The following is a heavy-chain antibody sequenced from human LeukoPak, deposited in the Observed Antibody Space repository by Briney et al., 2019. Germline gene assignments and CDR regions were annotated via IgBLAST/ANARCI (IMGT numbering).Heavy chain of an antibody. D-gene: IGHD4-17*01. V-gene: IGHV4-59*08. CDR2: IYYSGST. J-gene: IGHJ4*02. CDR3: ARVEAYGDYEIFDY. CDR1: GGSISSYY. Sequence: SETLSLTCTVSGGSISSYYWSWIRQPPGKGLEWIGYIYYSGSTNYNPSLKSRVTISVDTSKNQFSLKLSSVTAADTAVYYCARVEAYGDYEIFDYWGQGTLVTVSS.